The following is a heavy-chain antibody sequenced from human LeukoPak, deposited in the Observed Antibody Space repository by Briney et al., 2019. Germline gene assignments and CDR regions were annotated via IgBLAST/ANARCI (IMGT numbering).Heavy chain of an antibody. V-gene: IGHV3-48*03. CDR2: ISSSGSTI. Sequence: GGSLRLSCAASGFTFSSYEMNWVRQAPGKGLEWVSYISSSGSTIYYADSVKGRFTISRDNAKNSLYLQMNSLRAEDTAVYYCARDTYVAAAGYKWFDPWGQGTLVTVSS. CDR1: GFTFSSYE. J-gene: IGHJ5*02. D-gene: IGHD6-13*01. CDR3: ARDTYVAAAGYKWFDP.